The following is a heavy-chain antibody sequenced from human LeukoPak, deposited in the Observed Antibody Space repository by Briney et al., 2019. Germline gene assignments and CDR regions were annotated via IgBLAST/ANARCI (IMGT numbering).Heavy chain of an antibody. CDR3: AVGVRGSGSYQIWGHAFDI. CDR2: IIPIFATA. D-gene: IGHD3-10*01. CDR1: GGTFSNYA. V-gene: IGHV1-69*13. J-gene: IGHJ3*02. Sequence: GASVKVSCKDSGGTFSNYAISWVRQAPGQGLEWMGGIIPIFATADYAQKFQGRVTITADESTSTAYMELSSLRSEDTAVYYCAVGVRGSGSYQIWGHAFDIWGQGTMVTVSS.